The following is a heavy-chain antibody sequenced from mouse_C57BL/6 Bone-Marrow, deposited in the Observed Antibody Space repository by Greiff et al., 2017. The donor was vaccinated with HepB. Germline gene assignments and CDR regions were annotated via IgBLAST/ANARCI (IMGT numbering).Heavy chain of an antibody. D-gene: IGHD3-3*01. CDR3: ARRRGRSDY. Sequence: VQLQHSGPELVKPGASVKISCKASGYAFSSSWMNWVKQRPGKGLEWIGRIYPGDGDTNYNGKFKGKATLTADKSSSTAYMQLSSLTSEDSAVYFCARRRGRSDYWGQGTTLTVSS. V-gene: IGHV1-82*01. J-gene: IGHJ2*01. CDR2: IYPGDGDT. CDR1: GYAFSSSW.